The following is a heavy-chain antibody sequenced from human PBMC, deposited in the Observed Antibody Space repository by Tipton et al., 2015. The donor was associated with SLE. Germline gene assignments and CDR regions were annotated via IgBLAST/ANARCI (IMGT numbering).Heavy chain of an antibody. CDR2: VYYDGNT. J-gene: IGHJ4*02. Sequence: TLSLTCTVSGDSISSISSYNWGWIRQPPGRGLEWIGSVYYDGNTNYNPSLKTRVTISVDTSKNQFSLKLSSVTAADTALYYCARSGVYWGQGTLVTVSS. CDR1: GDSISSISSYN. V-gene: IGHV4-39*07. CDR3: ARSGVY. D-gene: IGHD1-26*01.